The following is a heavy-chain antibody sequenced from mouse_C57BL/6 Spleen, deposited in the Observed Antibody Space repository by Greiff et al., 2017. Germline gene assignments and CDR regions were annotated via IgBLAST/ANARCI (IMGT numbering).Heavy chain of an antibody. CDR1: GYSITSGYY. J-gene: IGHJ4*01. Sequence: ESGPGLVKPSQSLSLTCSVTGYSITSGYYWNWIRQFPGNKLEWMGYISYDGSNNYNPSLKNRISITRDTSKNQFFLKLNSVTTEDTATYYCARGAEDAMDYWGQGTSVTVSS. CDR2: ISYDGSN. V-gene: IGHV3-6*01. CDR3: ARGAEDAMDY.